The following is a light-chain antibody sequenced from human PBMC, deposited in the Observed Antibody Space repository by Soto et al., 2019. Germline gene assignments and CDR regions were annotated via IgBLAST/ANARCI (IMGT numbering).Light chain of an antibody. V-gene: IGKV1-27*01. CDR3: HTYNCGLWT. J-gene: IGKJ1*01. Sequence: DIQMTQSPSSLSPSVGDRVTFTCRASRDITTHLAWYQQKPGKVPKLLIYAASTLQSGVPSRFSGSGSGTDFALTSRSLQTEECATYSCHTYNCGLWTRSQGTKVESK. CDR1: RDITTH. CDR2: AAS.